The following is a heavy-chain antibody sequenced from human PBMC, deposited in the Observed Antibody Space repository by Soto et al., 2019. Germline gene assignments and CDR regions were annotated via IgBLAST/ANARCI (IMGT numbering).Heavy chain of an antibody. V-gene: IGHV3-33*01. CDR1: GFTFSSYG. D-gene: IGHD6-13*01. J-gene: IGHJ5*02. Sequence: QVQLVESGGGVVQPGRSLRLSCAASGFTFSSYGMHWVRQAPAKGLEWVAVIWYDGSNKYYADSVKGRFTISRDNSKNTLHLQMNSLRAEDTAVSYCAREGHSSSWYMKWFDPWGQGTLVTVSS. CDR2: IWYDGSNK. CDR3: AREGHSSSWYMKWFDP.